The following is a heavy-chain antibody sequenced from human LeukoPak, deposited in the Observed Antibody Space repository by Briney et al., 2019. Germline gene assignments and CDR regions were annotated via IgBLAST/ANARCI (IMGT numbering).Heavy chain of an antibody. J-gene: IGHJ4*02. CDR3: ARGRNY. CDR1: GGSFSGYD. Sequence: SETLSLTCAVYGGSFSGYDWSWIRQPPGKGLDWIGEINHSGSTNYNPSLKSRVTISVDTSKNQCSLKLSSVTAADMAVYYCARGRNYWGQGTLVTVSS. CDR2: INHSGST. V-gene: IGHV4-34*01. D-gene: IGHD1-14*01.